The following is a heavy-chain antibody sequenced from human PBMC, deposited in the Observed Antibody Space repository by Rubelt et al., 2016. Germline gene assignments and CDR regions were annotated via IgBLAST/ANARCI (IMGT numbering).Heavy chain of an antibody. CDR3: AKLADYRPDS. CDR1: GDSLSGSSYY. Sequence: QLQLQESGPGLVRPSETLSLTCTVSGDSLSGSSYYWGWIRQPPGKGLEWVGNIFYSGSTSYNPSLRSRVTIFVDTSKNQLSLKLNSVNAADTAVYYCAKLADYRPDSWGQGTLVIVSS. J-gene: IGHJ4*02. CDR2: IFYSGST. V-gene: IGHV4-39*01. D-gene: IGHD3-3*02.